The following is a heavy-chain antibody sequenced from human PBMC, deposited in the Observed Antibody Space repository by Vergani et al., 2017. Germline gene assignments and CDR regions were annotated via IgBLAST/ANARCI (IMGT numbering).Heavy chain of an antibody. CDR3: ARELVAGTNEIDY. J-gene: IGHJ4*02. CDR1: GFTFRNYA. D-gene: IGHD6-19*01. CDR2: ISDNGGTT. V-gene: IGHV3-23*01. Sequence: EVQLLESGGGLAQPGGSLRLSCAASGFTFRNYAMTWVRQAPGKGLEWVSIISDNGGTTYYADSVKGRFTISRDNVRNLVFLEMHDLRVADTAVYYCARELVAGTNEIDYWGQGTLFTVSS.